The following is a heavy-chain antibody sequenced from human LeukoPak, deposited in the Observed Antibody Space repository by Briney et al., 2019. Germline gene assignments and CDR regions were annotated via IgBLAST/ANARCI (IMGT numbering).Heavy chain of an antibody. CDR3: ARARPVDNMIVDSEGFDY. CDR1: GYTFTSYG. V-gene: IGHV1-18*01. J-gene: IGHJ4*02. D-gene: IGHD3-22*01. CDR2: ISAYNGNT. Sequence: ASVKVSCKASGYTFTSYGISWVLQAPGQGLEWTGWISAYNGNTNYAQKLQGRVTMTTDTSTSTAYMELRSLRSDDTAVYYCARARPVDNMIVDSEGFDYWGQGTLVTVSS.